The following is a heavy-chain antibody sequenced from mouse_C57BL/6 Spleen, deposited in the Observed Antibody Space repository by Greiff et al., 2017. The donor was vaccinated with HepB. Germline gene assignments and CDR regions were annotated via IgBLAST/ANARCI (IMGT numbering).Heavy chain of an antibody. J-gene: IGHJ3*01. V-gene: IGHV1-26*01. CDR2: INPNNGGT. CDR3: ARPDYDGAWFAY. Sequence: EVQLQQSGPELVKPGASVKISCKASGYTFTDYYMNWVKQRHGKSLEWIGDINPNNGGTSYNQKFKGKATLTVDKSSSTAYMELRSLTSEDSAVYYCARPDYDGAWFAYWGQGTLVTVSA. CDR1: GYTFTDYY. D-gene: IGHD2-4*01.